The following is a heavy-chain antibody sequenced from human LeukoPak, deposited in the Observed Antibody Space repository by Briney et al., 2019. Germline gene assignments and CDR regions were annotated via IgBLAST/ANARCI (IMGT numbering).Heavy chain of an antibody. Sequence: QPGGSLRLSCAATGFTFSDAAMSWVRQAPGQGLERVSTISGGGGSTYSTDSVKGRFTNSRDNSKNPLYLQMNSLRAEDTAVYYCAKEKWVYNWKYDSSGSGINYWGQGTLVTVSS. CDR3: AKEKWVYNWKYDSSGSGINY. CDR1: GFTFSDAA. J-gene: IGHJ4*02. CDR2: ISGGGGST. V-gene: IGHV3-23*01. D-gene: IGHD3-22*01.